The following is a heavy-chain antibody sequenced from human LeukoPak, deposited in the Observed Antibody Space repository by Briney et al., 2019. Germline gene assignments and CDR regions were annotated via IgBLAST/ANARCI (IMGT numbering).Heavy chain of an antibody. Sequence: PGGSLRLSCAASGFTFSDYYMSWIRQAPGKGLEWVSSISSSSSYIYYADSVKGRFTISRDNAKNSLYLQMNSLRAEDTAVYYCARRQSGWYAFDIWGQGTMVTVSS. D-gene: IGHD6-19*01. CDR2: ISSSSSYI. J-gene: IGHJ3*02. CDR3: ARRQSGWYAFDI. V-gene: IGHV3-11*06. CDR1: GFTFSDYY.